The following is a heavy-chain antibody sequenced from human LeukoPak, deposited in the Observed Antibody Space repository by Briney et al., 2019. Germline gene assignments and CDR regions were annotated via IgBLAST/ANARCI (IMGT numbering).Heavy chain of an antibody. D-gene: IGHD2-2*01. CDR1: SDSIFTSNW. J-gene: IGHJ4*02. CDR3: ARSPTKRVPEDY. V-gene: IGHV4-4*02. CDR2: IFHSGST. Sequence: PSGTLSLTCTVSSDSIFTSNWWSWVRQPPGKGLEWIGQIFHSGSTSYSPSLKSRVTISMDKSKNQISLRPTSVTAADTAVYYCARSPTKRVPEDYWGQGTLVTVSS.